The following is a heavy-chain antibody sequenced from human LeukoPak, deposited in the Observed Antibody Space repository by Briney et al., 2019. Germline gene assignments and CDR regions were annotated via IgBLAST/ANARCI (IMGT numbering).Heavy chain of an antibody. V-gene: IGHV3-73*01. CDR3: TRHIVVTGPFDY. CDR1: GFTFSGSA. CDR2: IRSKANSYAT. Sequence: GGSLRLSCAASGFTFSGSAMHWVRQASGKGLEWGGRIRSKANSYATAYAASVKGRLTISRDDSKNTASLQMNSLKTQDSAVYYCTRHIVVTGPFDYWGQGTLVTVSS. D-gene: IGHD2-21*02. J-gene: IGHJ4*02.